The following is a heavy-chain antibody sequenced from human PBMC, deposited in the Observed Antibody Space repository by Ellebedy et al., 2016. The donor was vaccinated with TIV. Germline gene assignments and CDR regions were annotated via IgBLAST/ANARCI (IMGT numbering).Heavy chain of an antibody. V-gene: IGHV4-39*01. CDR2: IYYNGST. J-gene: IGHJ6*02. CDR1: GGPICSSSYS. CDR3: ARDRLVIAPYGMDV. Sequence: MPSETLSLTCTVSGGPICSSSYSWGWIRQPPGKGLEWIGSIYYNGSTYYNPSLKSRVPISVDTSKNQFSLKLSSVTAADTAVYYCARDRLVIAPYGMDVWGQGTTVTVSS. D-gene: IGHD3-9*01.